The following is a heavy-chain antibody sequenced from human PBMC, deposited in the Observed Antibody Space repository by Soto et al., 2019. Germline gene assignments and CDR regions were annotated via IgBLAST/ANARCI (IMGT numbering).Heavy chain of an antibody. CDR1: GGSISSGDYY. D-gene: IGHD2-2*02. V-gene: IGHV4-30-4*01. CDR3: ARDKLGYCSSTSCYTPWPYYYYGMDV. Sequence: PSETLSLTCTVSGGSISSGDYYWSWIRQPPGKGLEWIGYIYYSGSTYYNPSLKSRVTISVDTSKNQFSLKLSSVTAADTAVYYCARDKLGYCSSTSCYTPWPYYYYGMDVWGQGTTVTVSS. J-gene: IGHJ6*02. CDR2: IYYSGST.